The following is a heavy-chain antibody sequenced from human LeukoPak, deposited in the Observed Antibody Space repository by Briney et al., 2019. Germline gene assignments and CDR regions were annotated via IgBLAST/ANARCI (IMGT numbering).Heavy chain of an antibody. V-gene: IGHV3-30*02. J-gene: IGHJ4*02. CDR3: AKDRTWQQLVPSLDY. CDR2: IRYDGSNK. Sequence: QSGGSLRLSCAAPGFTFSSYGMHWVRQAPGKGLEWVAFIRYDGSNKYYADSVKGRFTISRDNSKNTLYLQMNSLRAEDTAVYYCAKDRTWQQLVPSLDYWGQGTLVTVSS. D-gene: IGHD6-13*01. CDR1: GFTFSSYG.